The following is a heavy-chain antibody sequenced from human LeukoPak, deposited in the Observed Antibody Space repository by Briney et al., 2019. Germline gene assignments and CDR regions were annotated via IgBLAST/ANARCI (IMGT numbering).Heavy chain of an antibody. CDR2: ISYDGSNK. CDR1: GFTSSSYA. CDR3: ARDPERLWFGELSGGYYFDY. D-gene: IGHD3-10*01. Sequence: PGGSLRPSCAASGFTSSSYAMHWVRQAPGKGLEWVAVISYDGSNKYYADSVKGRFTISRDNSKNTLYLQMNSLRAEDTAVYYCARDPERLWFGELSGGYYFDYWGQGTLVTVSS. J-gene: IGHJ4*02. V-gene: IGHV3-30*04.